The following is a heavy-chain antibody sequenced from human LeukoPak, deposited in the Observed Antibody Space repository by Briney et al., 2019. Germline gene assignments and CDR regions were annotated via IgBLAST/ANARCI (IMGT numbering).Heavy chain of an antibody. V-gene: IGHV1-2*02. Sequence: ASVTVSFKDSGYTFTDYYMQWVRQAPGQGRERVGWINTNSGGTNYAQKFQCRVTMTRDTSVSTAYIELSRLRSDDTAVYYCARLKWREWELQPDAFDIWGQGTMVTVSS. CDR1: GYTFTDYY. CDR3: ARLKWREWELQPDAFDI. J-gene: IGHJ3*02. D-gene: IGHD1-26*01. CDR2: INTNSGGT.